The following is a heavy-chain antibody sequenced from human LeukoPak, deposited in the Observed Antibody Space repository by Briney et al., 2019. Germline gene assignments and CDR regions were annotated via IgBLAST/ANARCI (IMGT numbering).Heavy chain of an antibody. J-gene: IGHJ4*02. D-gene: IGHD3-22*01. CDR2: ISGSGGST. CDR1: GFTFSSYG. V-gene: IGHV3-23*01. Sequence: GGSLRLSCAASGFTFSSYGMSWVRQAPGKGLEWVSAISGSGGSTYYADSVKGRFTISRDNSKNTLYLQMNSLRAEDAAVYYCAKALLTTYYYDSSGYTDYWGQGTLVTVSS. CDR3: AKALLTTYYYDSSGYTDY.